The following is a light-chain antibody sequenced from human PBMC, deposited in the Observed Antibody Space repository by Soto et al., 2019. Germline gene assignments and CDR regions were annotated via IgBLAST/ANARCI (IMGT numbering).Light chain of an antibody. Sequence: EIVMTQSPLTLPVTPGEPASISCRSSQSLLYNNTYNYLDWYVQKPGQSPQLLIYFGSNRAPGVPDMFSGSGSGTDFTLKINIVEAEDVGTYYCMQALQSLTFGQGTRLEIQ. CDR2: FGS. V-gene: IGKV2-28*01. CDR1: QSLLYNNTYNY. CDR3: MQALQSLT. J-gene: IGKJ5*01.